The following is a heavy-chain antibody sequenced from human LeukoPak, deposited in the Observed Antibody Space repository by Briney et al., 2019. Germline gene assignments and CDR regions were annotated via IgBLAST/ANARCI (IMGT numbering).Heavy chain of an antibody. CDR2: INHSGSP. CDR1: GGSFSGYY. CDR3: ARVGHIAAAGTYDY. D-gene: IGHD6-13*01. J-gene: IGHJ4*02. V-gene: IGHV4-34*01. Sequence: PSETLSLTCAFNGGSFSGYYWSWIRQPPGKGLESIGEINHSGSPNYNPPLKSRVTISFDTSKNQFSLTLSSVTAADTAVYYCARVGHIAAAGTYDYWGQGTLVTVSS.